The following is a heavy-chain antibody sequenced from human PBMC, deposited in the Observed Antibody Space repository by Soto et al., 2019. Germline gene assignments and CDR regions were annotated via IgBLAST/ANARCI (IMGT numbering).Heavy chain of an antibody. CDR2: IYSGGST. D-gene: IGHD3-22*01. CDR3: ARSPNDSSGYY. V-gene: IGHV3-66*01. CDR1: GFTVSSNY. Sequence: GGSLRLSCAASGFTVSSNYMSWVRQAPGKGLEWVSVIYSGGSTYYADSVKGRFTISRDNSKNTLYLQMNSLRAEDTAVYYCARSPNDSSGYYWGQGTLVTVSS. J-gene: IGHJ4*02.